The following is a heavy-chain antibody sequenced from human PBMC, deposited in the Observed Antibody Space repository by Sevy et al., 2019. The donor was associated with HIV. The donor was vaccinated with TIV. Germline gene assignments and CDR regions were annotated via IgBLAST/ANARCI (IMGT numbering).Heavy chain of an antibody. CDR3: ARVRTAVAGTGGIGY. CDR1: GGSFSGYY. V-gene: IGHV4-34*01. Sequence: SETLSLTCAVYGGSFSGYYWSWIRQPPGKGLEWIGEINHSGSTNYNPSLKSRVTISVDTSKNQFTRRLSSVTAADTAVYYCARVRTAVAGTGGIGYWGQGTLVTVSS. D-gene: IGHD6-19*01. J-gene: IGHJ4*02. CDR2: INHSGST.